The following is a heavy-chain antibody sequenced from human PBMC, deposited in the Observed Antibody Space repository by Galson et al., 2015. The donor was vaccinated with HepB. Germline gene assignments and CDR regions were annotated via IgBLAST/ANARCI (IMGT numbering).Heavy chain of an antibody. Sequence: SLRLSCAASGFTFNTYTMQWVRQAPGKGLEWVAAISSAGDIQFHADSVKGRFTFSRDNSENMLYLQMNSLRVEDTAIYYCARDAMGRGSGSYSAFDYWGQGTLVTVSP. CDR2: ISSAGDIQ. V-gene: IGHV3-30-3*01. D-gene: IGHD1-26*01. J-gene: IGHJ4*02. CDR1: GFTFNTYT. CDR3: ARDAMGRGSGSYSAFDY.